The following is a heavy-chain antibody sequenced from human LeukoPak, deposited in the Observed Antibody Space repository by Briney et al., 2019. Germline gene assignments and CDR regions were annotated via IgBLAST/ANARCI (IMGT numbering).Heavy chain of an antibody. D-gene: IGHD3-3*01. CDR2: ISAYNGNT. V-gene: IGHV1-18*01. CDR1: GYTFTSYG. CDR3: ARDGSATYDFWSGSYPEWADYCYFYMDV. Sequence: ASVKVSCKASGYTFTSYGISWVRQAPGQGLEWMGWISAYNGNTNYAQKFQGRVTMTTDTSTSTAYMELRSLRSDDTAVYYCARDGSATYDFWSGSYPEWADYCYFYMDVWGKGTTVTVSS. J-gene: IGHJ6*03.